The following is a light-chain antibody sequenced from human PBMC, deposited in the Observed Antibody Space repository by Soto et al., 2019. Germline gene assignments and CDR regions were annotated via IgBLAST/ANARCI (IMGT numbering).Light chain of an antibody. CDR3: QQYNSWPPIT. Sequence: ETVMTQSPGTLSVSLWEGATLFCRASQSVRTKLAWYQQRAGQAPRLLLYGASTRATGIPDRFSGSGSGTEFTLTISSLQSEDFAVYYCQQYNSWPPITFGQGTRLEIK. CDR2: GAS. V-gene: IGKV3-15*01. J-gene: IGKJ5*01. CDR1: QSVRTK.